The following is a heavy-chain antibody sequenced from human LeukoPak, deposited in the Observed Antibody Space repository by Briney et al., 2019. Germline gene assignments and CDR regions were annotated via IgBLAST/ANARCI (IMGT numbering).Heavy chain of an antibody. V-gene: IGHV1-18*01. CDR3: ARELTADGYRSFDY. D-gene: IGHD5-24*01. Sequence: GASVKVSCKASGCTYTRYGISWVRQAPGQGLEWMGWISAYNGNTNYAQKFQGRVTVTTDTSTTTAYMELRSLRSDDTAVYYCARELTADGYRSFDYWGQGTLVTVSS. CDR2: ISAYNGNT. CDR1: GCTYTRYG. J-gene: IGHJ4*02.